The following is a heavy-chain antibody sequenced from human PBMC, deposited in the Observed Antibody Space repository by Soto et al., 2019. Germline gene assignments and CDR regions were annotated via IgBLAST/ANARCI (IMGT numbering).Heavy chain of an antibody. CDR3: ARHLWRNDYNWAYFDL. D-gene: IGHD4-4*01. V-gene: IGHV3-33*01. J-gene: IGHJ2*01. Sequence: GGSLRLSCAASGFTFSSYGMHWVRQAPGKGLEWVAVIKQDGGEKYYVDSVKGRFTISRDNSKNTLYLQMNSLRAEDTAVYYCARHLWRNDYNWAYFDLWGRGTLVTVSS. CDR2: IKQDGGEK. CDR1: GFTFSSYG.